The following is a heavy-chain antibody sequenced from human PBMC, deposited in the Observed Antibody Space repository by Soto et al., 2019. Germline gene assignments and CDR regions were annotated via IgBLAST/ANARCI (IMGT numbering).Heavy chain of an antibody. V-gene: IGHV3-33*01. D-gene: IGHD3-9*01. CDR2: IWNDGSDK. J-gene: IGHJ4*02. CDR3: ARDPHTYYDILTGYYKAGYFDY. Sequence: GGSLRLSCAASGFIFSSYGMHWVRQAPGKGLEWVAVIWNDGSDKYYADSVKGRFTISRDNSKNTLYLQMNSLRAEDTAVYYCARDPHTYYDILTGYYKAGYFDYWGQGTLVTVSS. CDR1: GFIFSSYG.